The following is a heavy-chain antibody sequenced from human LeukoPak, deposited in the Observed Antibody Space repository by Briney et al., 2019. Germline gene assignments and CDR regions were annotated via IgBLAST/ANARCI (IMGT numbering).Heavy chain of an antibody. CDR1: GFTFSTYA. Sequence: GGSLRLSCAASGFTFSTYAMHWVRQAPGKGLEWVSSISSSSSYIYYADSVKGRFTISRDSAKNSLYLQMNSLRAEDTAVYYCARDVVGYSGYATYYFDYWGQGTLVTVSS. D-gene: IGHD5-12*01. J-gene: IGHJ4*02. V-gene: IGHV3-21*01. CDR2: ISSSSSYI. CDR3: ARDVVGYSGYATYYFDY.